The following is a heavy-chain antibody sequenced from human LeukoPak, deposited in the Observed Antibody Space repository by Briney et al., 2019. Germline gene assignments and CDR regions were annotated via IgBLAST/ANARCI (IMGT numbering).Heavy chain of an antibody. CDR3: ARVFRFGELFFGY. D-gene: IGHD3-10*01. CDR1: GYTFTSYD. CDR2: MNPNSGNT. Sequence: ASVKVSCKASGYTFTSYDINWVRQATGQGLEWMGWMNPNSGNTGYAQKFQGRVTMTRSTSISTAYMELSSLRSEDTAVYYCARVFRFGELFFGYWGQGTLVTVSS. V-gene: IGHV1-8*01. J-gene: IGHJ4*02.